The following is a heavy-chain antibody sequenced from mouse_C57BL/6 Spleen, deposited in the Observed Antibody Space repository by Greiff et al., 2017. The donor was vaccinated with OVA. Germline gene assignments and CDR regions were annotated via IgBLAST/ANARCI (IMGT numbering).Heavy chain of an antibody. J-gene: IGHJ4*01. Sequence: QVQLQQSGAELVRPGASVKLSCKASGYTFTDYYINWVKQRPGQGLEWIARIYPGSGNTYYNEKFKGKATLTAEKSSSTAYMQLSSLTSEDSAVYFCAREGFYEYDLWAMDYWGQGTSVTVSS. CDR3: AREGFYEYDLWAMDY. CDR1: GYTFTDYY. V-gene: IGHV1-76*01. CDR2: IYPGSGNT. D-gene: IGHD2-4*01.